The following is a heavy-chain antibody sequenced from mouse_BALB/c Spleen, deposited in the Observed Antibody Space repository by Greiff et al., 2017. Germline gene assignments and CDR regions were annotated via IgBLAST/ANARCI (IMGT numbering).Heavy chain of an antibody. V-gene: IGHV14-4*02. D-gene: IGHD2-14*01. CDR2: IDPENGDT. Sequence: EVQLQQSGAELVRPGASVKLSCTASGFNIKDYYMHWVQQRPEQGLEWIGWIDPENGDTEYAPKFQGKATMTADTSSNTAYLQRSSLTSEDTAVYYCSRYDEAMDYWGQGTSVTVSS. J-gene: IGHJ4*01. CDR3: SRYDEAMDY. CDR1: GFNIKDYY.